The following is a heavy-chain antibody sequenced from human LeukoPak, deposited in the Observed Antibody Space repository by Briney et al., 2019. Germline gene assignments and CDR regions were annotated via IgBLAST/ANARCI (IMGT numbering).Heavy chain of an antibody. CDR2: INHSGST. CDR3: AREGRSLVTTSFDY. J-gene: IGHJ4*02. Sequence: SETLSLTCAVYGGSFSGYYWSWIRQPPGKGLEWIGEINHSGSTYYNPSLKSRVTISVDTSKNQFSLKLSSVTAADTAVYYCAREGRSLVTTSFDYWGQGTLVTVSS. V-gene: IGHV4-34*01. CDR1: GGSFSGYY. D-gene: IGHD4-17*01.